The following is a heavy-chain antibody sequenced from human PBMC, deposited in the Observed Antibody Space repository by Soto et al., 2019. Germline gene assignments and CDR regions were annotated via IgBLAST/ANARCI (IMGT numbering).Heavy chain of an antibody. CDR2: ISGSGGST. Sequence: EVQLLESGGGLVQPGGSLRLSCAASGFTFSSYAMSWVRQAPGKGLEWVSAISGSGGSTYYADSVKGRFTISRDNSKNTLYLHMNSLRAEDTAVYYCAKAVEVWEDYGDYFDFDLWGRGTLVTVSS. CDR1: GFTFSSYA. D-gene: IGHD4-17*01. J-gene: IGHJ2*01. V-gene: IGHV3-23*01. CDR3: AKAVEVWEDYGDYFDFDL.